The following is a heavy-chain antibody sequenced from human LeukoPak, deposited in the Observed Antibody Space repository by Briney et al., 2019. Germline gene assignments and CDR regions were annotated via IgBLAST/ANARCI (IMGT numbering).Heavy chain of an antibody. CDR2: IYHSGST. CDR3: ARGITAITMPEWHY. Sequence: SETLSLTCAVSGGFISSSGYSWSWIRQPPGKGLEWNGYIYHSGSTYYNPSLKSRVTISVDRSKNQFSLKLSSVTAADTAVYYCARGITAITMPEWHYWGQGTLVTVSS. J-gene: IGHJ4*02. CDR1: GGFISSSGYS. V-gene: IGHV4-30-2*01. D-gene: IGHD3-10*01.